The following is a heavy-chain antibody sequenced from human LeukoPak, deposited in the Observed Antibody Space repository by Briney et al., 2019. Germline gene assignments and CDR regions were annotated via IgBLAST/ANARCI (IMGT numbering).Heavy chain of an antibody. J-gene: IGHJ4*02. Sequence: SQTLSLTCAVSGGSISSGGYSWSWIRQPPGKGLEWIGYIYHSGSTYYNPSLKSRVTISVDRSKNQFSLKLSSVTAADTAVYYCARRIDCSGGSCYWEYFDYWGQGTLVTVSS. V-gene: IGHV4-30-2*01. D-gene: IGHD2-15*01. CDR2: IYHSGST. CDR3: ARRIDCSGGSCYWEYFDY. CDR1: GGSISSGGYS.